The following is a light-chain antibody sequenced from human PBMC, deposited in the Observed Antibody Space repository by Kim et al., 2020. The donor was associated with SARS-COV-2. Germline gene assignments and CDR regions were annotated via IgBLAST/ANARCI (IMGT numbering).Light chain of an antibody. Sequence: STGDRVTITCQSSHDISNHLNWYQQKPGKAPKLLIYDTSKLETGVPSRFSGSGSGTDFTFTISILQPEDFATYYCQQYDTDPSYTFGQGTKVDIK. V-gene: IGKV1-33*01. CDR3: QQYDTDPSYT. CDR1: HDISNH. J-gene: IGKJ2*01. CDR2: DTS.